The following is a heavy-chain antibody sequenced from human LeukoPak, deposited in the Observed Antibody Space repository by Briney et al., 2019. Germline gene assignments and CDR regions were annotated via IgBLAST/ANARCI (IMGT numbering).Heavy chain of an antibody. D-gene: IGHD5-12*01. J-gene: IGHJ6*02. CDR3: ARAGGYDYYYGMDV. CDR2: ISSSSSYI. V-gene: IGHV3-21*01. CDR1: GFTFSSYS. Sequence: GGSLRLSCAASGFTFSSYSMNWVRQAPGKGLEWVSSISSSSSYIYYADSVKGRFTISRDNAKNSLYLQMNSLRAEDTAVYYCARAGGYDYYYGMDVWGQGTTVTVSS.